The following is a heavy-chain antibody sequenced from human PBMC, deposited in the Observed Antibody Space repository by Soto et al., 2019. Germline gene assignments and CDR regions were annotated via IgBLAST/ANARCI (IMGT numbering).Heavy chain of an antibody. CDR1: GFTFSSYS. CDR2: ISSSSSTI. Sequence: PGGSLRLSCAASGFTFSSYSMNWVRQAPGKGLEWVSYISSSSSTIYYADSVKGRFTISRDNAKNSLYLQMNSLRAEDTAVYYCARPGPRHSSGYYYNWGQGTLVTVSS. V-gene: IGHV3-48*04. CDR3: ARPGPRHSSGYYYN. D-gene: IGHD3-22*01. J-gene: IGHJ4*02.